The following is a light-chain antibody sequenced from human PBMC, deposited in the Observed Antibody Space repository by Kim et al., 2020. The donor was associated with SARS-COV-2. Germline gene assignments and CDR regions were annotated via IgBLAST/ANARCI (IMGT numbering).Light chain of an antibody. CDR1: QSISSW. V-gene: IGKV1-5*03. Sequence: DIQMTQSPSTLSVSVGDRVTIPCRASQSISSWLAWYQQKPGKAPKLLIYKASSLESGVPSRFSGSGSGTEFTLTISSLQPDDFATYYCQQYNSYPYTFGQETKL. CDR3: QQYNSYPYT. J-gene: IGKJ2*01. CDR2: KAS.